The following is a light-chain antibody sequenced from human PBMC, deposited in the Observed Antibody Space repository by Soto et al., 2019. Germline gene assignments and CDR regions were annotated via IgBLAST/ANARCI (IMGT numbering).Light chain of an antibody. V-gene: IGKV3-20*01. CDR3: QQYDTSPYT. CDR2: GAS. CDR1: QSVSSNY. J-gene: IGKJ2*01. Sequence: EIVLTQSPGTLSLSPGERATLSCRASQSVSSNYLAWYQQKPGQAPRLLIFGASSRATGIPDRFSGSGSGTDFTLTISRLEPEDFAVYYCQQYDTSPYTFGQGIKLEIK.